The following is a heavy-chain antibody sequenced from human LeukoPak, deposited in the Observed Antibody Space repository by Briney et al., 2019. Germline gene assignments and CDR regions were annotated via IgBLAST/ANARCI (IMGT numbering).Heavy chain of an antibody. D-gene: IGHD7-27*01. CDR2: IKSKPAGGTT. Sequence: GGSLRLSCAASGFTFRNAWMSWVRQAPGKGLEWVGRIKSKPAGGTTDFPEPVKGRFSISRDDSENTLYLQMNSLKAEDSGVYYCATDVFTTGAWDYWGQGARVTVSS. CDR1: GFTFRNAW. V-gene: IGHV3-15*01. CDR3: ATDVFTTGAWDY. J-gene: IGHJ4*02.